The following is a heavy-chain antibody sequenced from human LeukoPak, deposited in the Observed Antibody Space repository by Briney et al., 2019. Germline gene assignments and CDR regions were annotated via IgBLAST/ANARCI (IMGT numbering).Heavy chain of an antibody. D-gene: IGHD3-16*02. Sequence: GGSLRLSCAASGFTFSSYNMNWVRQAPGKGLEWVSSISSRSTYIYYADSVKGRFTISRDNAKNSLYLQMNSLRAEDTAVYYCARGGRGYDYVWGSYRPTYWGQGTLVTVSS. CDR2: ISSRSTYI. V-gene: IGHV3-21*01. CDR3: ARGGRGYDYVWGSYRPTY. CDR1: GFTFSSYN. J-gene: IGHJ4*02.